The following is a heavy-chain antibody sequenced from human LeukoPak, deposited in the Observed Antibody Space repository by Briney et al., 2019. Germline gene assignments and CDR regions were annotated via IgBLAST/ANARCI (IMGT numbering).Heavy chain of an antibody. D-gene: IGHD3-10*01. CDR3: ARARRPIGSGSLGDFDY. CDR1: GGSISSYY. CDR2: IYYSGST. J-gene: IGHJ4*02. Sequence: PSETLSLTCTVSGGSISSYYWSWIRQPPGKGLEWIGYIYYSGSTNYNPSLKSRVTISVDTSKNQFSLKLSSVTAADTAVYYCARARRPIGSGSLGDFDYWGQGTLVTVSS. V-gene: IGHV4-59*01.